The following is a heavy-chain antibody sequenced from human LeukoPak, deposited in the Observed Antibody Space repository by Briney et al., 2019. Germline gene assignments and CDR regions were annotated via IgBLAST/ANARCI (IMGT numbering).Heavy chain of an antibody. Sequence: PSETLSLTCTVSGGSISSYYWSWIRQPAGKGLEWIGRIYTSGSTNYNPSLKSRVTISLDTSKNQFSLKLSSVTAADTAVYYCARVERLLWFGDSLSPLDWFDPWGQGTLVTVSS. CDR1: GGSISSYY. CDR3: ARVERLLWFGDSLSPLDWFDP. D-gene: IGHD3-10*01. CDR2: IYTSGST. V-gene: IGHV4-4*07. J-gene: IGHJ5*02.